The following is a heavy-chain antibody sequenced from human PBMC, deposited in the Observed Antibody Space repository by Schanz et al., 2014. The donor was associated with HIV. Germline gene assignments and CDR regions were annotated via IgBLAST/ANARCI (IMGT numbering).Heavy chain of an antibody. CDR1: GFTFNSYG. Sequence: VQLVESGGGVVQPGRSLRLSCAASGFTFNSYGMHWVRQAPGKGLEWVSVISYDGIKKNFADSVRGRFTISRDNSKNTLYLQMNSLRPEDTAVYYCAKDKSRHTYSSSSRFDPWGQGTLVTVSS. D-gene: IGHD6-13*01. CDR2: ISYDGIKK. CDR3: AKDKSRHTYSSSSRFDP. V-gene: IGHV3-33*05. J-gene: IGHJ5*02.